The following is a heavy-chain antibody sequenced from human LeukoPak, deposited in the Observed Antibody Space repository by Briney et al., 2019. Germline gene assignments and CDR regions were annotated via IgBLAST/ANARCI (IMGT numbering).Heavy chain of an antibody. V-gene: IGHV4-61*02. Sequence: NPSETLSLTCTVSGGSISSGSYYWSWIRQPAGKGLEWIGRIYTSGSTNYNPSLKSRVTISVDTSKNQFSLKLSSVTAADTAVYYCARDLSRWRHEINNWFDPWGQGTLVTVSS. CDR3: ARDLSRWRHEINNWFDP. CDR2: IYTSGST. D-gene: IGHD2-21*02. J-gene: IGHJ5*02. CDR1: GGSISSGSYY.